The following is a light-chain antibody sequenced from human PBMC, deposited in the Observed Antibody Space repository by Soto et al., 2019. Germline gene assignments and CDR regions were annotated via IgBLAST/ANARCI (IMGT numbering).Light chain of an antibody. V-gene: IGKV3-15*01. CDR3: QQYNNWPPYT. J-gene: IGKJ2*01. CDR1: QSVSNN. CDR2: GAS. Sequence: ENVMTQSPATLSVSPGERATLSCRASQSVSNNLAWYQQKPGQAPRLLIYGASTRATGIPARFSGSGSGTEFTLTISSLQSEDFAVYYCQQYNNWPPYTFGQGTKLEIK.